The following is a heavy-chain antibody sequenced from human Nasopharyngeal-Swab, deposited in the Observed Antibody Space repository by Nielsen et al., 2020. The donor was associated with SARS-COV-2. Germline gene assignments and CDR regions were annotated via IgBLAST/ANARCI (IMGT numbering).Heavy chain of an antibody. J-gene: IGHJ4*02. CDR1: GYTFTSYD. Sequence: ASVKVSCKASGYTFTSYDINWVRQDTGQGLEWMGWMNHNSGNTGYAQKFQGRVTMTRNTSISTAYMELSSLRSEDTAVYYCARGWSLFDWSLGYWGQGTLVTVSS. CDR3: ARGWSLFDWSLGY. D-gene: IGHD3-9*01. CDR2: MNHNSGNT. V-gene: IGHV1-8*01.